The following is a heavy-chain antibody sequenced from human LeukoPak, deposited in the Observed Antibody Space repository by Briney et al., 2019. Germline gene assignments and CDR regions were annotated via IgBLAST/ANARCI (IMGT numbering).Heavy chain of an antibody. Sequence: PSETLSLTCTVSGGSISSNNHYWGWIRQPPGKGLAWIASIYYSGSTYYNPSLKSRVIISIDTSKNQFSLKLSSVTAADTAVYYCARTYDMYYFDYWGQGTVVTVSS. CDR1: GGSISSNNHY. J-gene: IGHJ4*02. D-gene: IGHD3-9*01. V-gene: IGHV4-39*07. CDR2: IYYSGST. CDR3: ARTYDMYYFDY.